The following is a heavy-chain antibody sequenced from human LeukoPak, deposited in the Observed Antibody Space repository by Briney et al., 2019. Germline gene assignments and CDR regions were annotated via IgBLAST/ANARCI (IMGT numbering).Heavy chain of an antibody. CDR1: GFTFSTYW. J-gene: IGHJ4*02. Sequence: GGSLRLSCAASGFTFSTYWMSWVRQAPGKGLEWVANIKQDGSEKYYVDSVKGRFTISRDSAKNSLYLQMNSLRAEDTAVYYCAKTYGYDSPRLYYFDYWGQGTLVTVSS. D-gene: IGHD5-12*01. V-gene: IGHV3-7*01. CDR2: IKQDGSEK. CDR3: AKTYGYDSPRLYYFDY.